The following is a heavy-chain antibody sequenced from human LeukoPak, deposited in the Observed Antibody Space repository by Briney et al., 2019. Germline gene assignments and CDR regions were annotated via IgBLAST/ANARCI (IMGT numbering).Heavy chain of an antibody. D-gene: IGHD6-13*01. CDR3: ATDMRNSSWFPGGLES. V-gene: IGHV4-34*01. J-gene: IGHJ4*02. Sequence: SETLSLTCAVYGGSFSGYYWSWIRQPPGKGLEWIGEINHSGSTNYNPSLKSRVTISVDTSKNQFSLKLSSVTAADTAVYYCATDMRNSSWFPGGLESWGQGTLVTVSS. CDR1: GGSFSGYY. CDR2: INHSGST.